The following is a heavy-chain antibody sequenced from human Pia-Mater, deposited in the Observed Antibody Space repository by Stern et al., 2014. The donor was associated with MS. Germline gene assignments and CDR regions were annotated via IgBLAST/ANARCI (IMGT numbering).Heavy chain of an antibody. V-gene: IGHV3-9*01. CDR2: ISWNTGSM. CDR1: GFNFDNFA. CDR3: AKDTLNGMYYSYGNFDF. Sequence: VQLVESGGGLVHPGRSLRLSCTASGFNFDNFAMHWVRQAPGKGLEWVAAISWNTGSMGYADSVQGRFTISRDNAKNSLYLQMNSLRPEDTALYYCAKDTLNGMYYSYGNFDFWGQGTLVTVSS. D-gene: IGHD5-18*01. J-gene: IGHJ4*02.